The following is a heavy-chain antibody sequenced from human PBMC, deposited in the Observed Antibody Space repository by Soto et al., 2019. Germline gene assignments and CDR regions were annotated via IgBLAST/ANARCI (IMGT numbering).Heavy chain of an antibody. D-gene: IGHD3-3*01. CDR3: ARHGGVFFDFWSGYQSGGMDV. V-gene: IGHV4-4*02. CDR1: SDSITSSNW. J-gene: IGHJ6*02. CDR2: IYHSGDT. Sequence: PSETLSLTCDVSSDSITSSNWWTWVRQSPGKGLEWIGEIYHSGDTNYNPSLKSRVTISVDKSKSQFSLKLSSVTAADTAVYYCARHGGVFFDFWSGYQSGGMDVWGQGTTVTVSS.